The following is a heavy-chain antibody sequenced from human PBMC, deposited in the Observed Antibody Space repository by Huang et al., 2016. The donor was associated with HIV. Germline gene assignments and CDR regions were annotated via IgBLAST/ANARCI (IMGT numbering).Heavy chain of an antibody. CDR2: STWDSDRV. D-gene: IGHD1-1*01. CDR3: AHLPEPSGPWTDY. CDR1: GFTFDDFA. Sequence: EVHLVESGGGLVQPGRSLRLSCGASGFTFDDFAMHWVRQRPGKGLEYGSGSTWDSDRVFYAASVKRRFTISRDNAKNALYLQMNSLRVEDTALYYCAHLPEPSGPWTDYWGQGTLVTVSS. V-gene: IGHV3-9*01. J-gene: IGHJ4*02.